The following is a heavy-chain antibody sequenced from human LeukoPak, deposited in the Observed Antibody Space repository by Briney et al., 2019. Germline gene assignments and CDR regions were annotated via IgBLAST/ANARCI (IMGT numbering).Heavy chain of an antibody. CDR1: GGTFSSYA. CDR2: IIHIFGTA. CDR3: ARGERGDGYNYDGVFDY. Sequence: SVKVSCKASGGTFSSYAISWVRQAPGQGLEWMGRIIHIFGTANYAQKFQGRVTITTDESTSTAYMELSSLRSEDTAVYYCARGERGDGYNYDGVFDYWGQGTLVTVSS. V-gene: IGHV1-69*05. D-gene: IGHD5-24*01. J-gene: IGHJ4*02.